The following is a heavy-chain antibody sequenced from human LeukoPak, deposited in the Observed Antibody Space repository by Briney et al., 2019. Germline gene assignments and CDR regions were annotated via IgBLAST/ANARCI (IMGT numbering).Heavy chain of an antibody. CDR2: ISSSSSYI. Sequence: GGSLRLSCAASGFTFSSYSMNWVRQAPGKGLEWVSSISSSSSYIYYADSVKGRFTISRDNAKNSLYLQMNSLRAEDTAVYYCARGPEIKYSSGLVSADYWGQGTLVTVSS. CDR3: ARGPEIKYSSGLVSADY. CDR1: GFTFSSYS. D-gene: IGHD6-19*01. J-gene: IGHJ4*02. V-gene: IGHV3-21*01.